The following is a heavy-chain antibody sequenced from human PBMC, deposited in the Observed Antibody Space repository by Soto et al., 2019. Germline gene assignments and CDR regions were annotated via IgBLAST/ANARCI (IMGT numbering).Heavy chain of an antibody. CDR3: ARARNTMVRGVIPNWFDP. Sequence: SETLSLTCTVSGGSISSYYWSWIRQPPGKGLEWIGYIYYSGSTNYNPSPKSRVTISVDTSKNQFSLKLSSVTAADTAVYYCARARNTMVRGVIPNWFDPWGQGTLVTVSS. CDR2: IYYSGST. J-gene: IGHJ5*02. D-gene: IGHD3-10*01. V-gene: IGHV4-59*01. CDR1: GGSISSYY.